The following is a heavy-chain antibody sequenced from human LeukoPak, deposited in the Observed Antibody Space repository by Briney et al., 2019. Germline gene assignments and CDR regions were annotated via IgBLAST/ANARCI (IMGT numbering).Heavy chain of an antibody. D-gene: IGHD4-11*01. CDR3: ARHLRAVIGTETFDY. CDR1: GGSITSSY. Sequence: SETLSLTCTVSGGSITSSYGSWIRQPPGKGLEWIGYIYYIGNPHYNPSLKTRVTISIDTSKNQFSLKLTSVTATDTAVYYCARHLRAVIGTETFDYWGQGTLVTVSS. V-gene: IGHV4-59*08. CDR2: IYYIGNP. J-gene: IGHJ4*02.